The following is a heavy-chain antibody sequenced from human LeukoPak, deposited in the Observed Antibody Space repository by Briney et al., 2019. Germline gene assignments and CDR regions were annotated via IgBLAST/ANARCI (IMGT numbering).Heavy chain of an antibody. CDR2: INPSGGST. D-gene: IGHD4-11*01. CDR3: ARDARNNYYYYYMDV. J-gene: IGHJ6*03. CDR1: GYTFTSYY. V-gene: IGHV1-46*01. Sequence: ASVKVSCKASGYTFTSYYMHWVRQAPGQGLEWMGIINPSGGSTSYAQKFQGRVTMTRDMSTSTVYMELSSLRSEDTAVYYCARDARNNYYYYYMDVWGKGTTVTVSS.